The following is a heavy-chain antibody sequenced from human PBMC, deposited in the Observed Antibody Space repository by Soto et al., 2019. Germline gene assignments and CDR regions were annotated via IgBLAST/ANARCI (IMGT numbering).Heavy chain of an antibody. D-gene: IGHD6-13*01. Sequence: SETLSLTCTGSGGSISSSSYYWGWIRQPPGKGLEWIGSIYYSGSTYYNPSLKSRVTISVDTSKNQFSLKLSSVTAADTAVYYCARLVEQQLVRPWDDWGQGTLVTVSS. J-gene: IGHJ4*02. CDR2: IYYSGST. V-gene: IGHV4-39*01. CDR1: GGSISSSSYY. CDR3: ARLVEQQLVRPWDD.